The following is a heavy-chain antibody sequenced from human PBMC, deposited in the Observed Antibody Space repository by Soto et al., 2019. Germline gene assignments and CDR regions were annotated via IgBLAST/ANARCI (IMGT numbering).Heavy chain of an antibody. V-gene: IGHV3-21*01. CDR3: ARDDYGDYADQETPSYYYYGMDV. D-gene: IGHD4-17*01. Sequence: GGSLRLSCAASGFTFSSYSMNWVRQAPGKGLEWVSSISSSSSYIYYADSVKGRFTISRDKAKNSRYLQMNSLRAEDTAVYYCARDDYGDYADQETPSYYYYGMDVWGQGTTVTVSS. J-gene: IGHJ6*02. CDR1: GFTFSSYS. CDR2: ISSSSSYI.